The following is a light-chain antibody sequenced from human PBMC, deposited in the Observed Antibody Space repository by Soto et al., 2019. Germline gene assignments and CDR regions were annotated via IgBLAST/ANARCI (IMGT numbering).Light chain of an antibody. J-gene: IGLJ1*01. CDR1: TSDIDNYDS. V-gene: IGLV2-18*01. CDR3: SLYTXXGSLI. CDR2: DVN. Sequence: QSALTQPPSVSGSPGQSVTISCTGTTSDIDNYDSVSWYQQAPGTAPKLIIYDVNNRPSGAPDRFSGSTSGNTASLTISRLQAEDETDYFCSLYTXXGSLIFGPGTKLTVL.